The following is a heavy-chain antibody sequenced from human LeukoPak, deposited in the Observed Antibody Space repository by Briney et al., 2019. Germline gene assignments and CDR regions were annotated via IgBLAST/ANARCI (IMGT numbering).Heavy chain of an antibody. J-gene: IGHJ3*02. V-gene: IGHV4-59*12. CDR1: GDSISHYY. D-gene: IGHD5-12*01. CDR3: ARGHVDIVATQTDAFDI. Sequence: PSETLSLTCTVSGDSISHYYWTWVRQPPGKGLEWIAYIYHTGSTNYNPSLKSRVTISVDTSKNQFSLKLSSVTAADTAVYYCARGHVDIVATQTDAFDIWGQGTMVTVSS. CDR2: IYHTGST.